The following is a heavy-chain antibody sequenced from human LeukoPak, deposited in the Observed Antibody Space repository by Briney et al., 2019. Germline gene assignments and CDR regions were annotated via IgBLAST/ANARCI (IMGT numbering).Heavy chain of an antibody. CDR2: ISYDGSNK. CDR3: ARTTYYYDSSGYHYFDY. D-gene: IGHD3-22*01. J-gene: IGHJ4*02. V-gene: IGHV3-30-3*01. Sequence: GGSLRLSCAAPGFTFSSYAMHWVRQAPGKGLEWVAVISYDGSNKYYADSVKGRFTISRDNSKNTLYLQMNSLRAEDTAVYYCARTTYYYDSSGYHYFDYWGQGTLVTVSS. CDR1: GFTFSSYA.